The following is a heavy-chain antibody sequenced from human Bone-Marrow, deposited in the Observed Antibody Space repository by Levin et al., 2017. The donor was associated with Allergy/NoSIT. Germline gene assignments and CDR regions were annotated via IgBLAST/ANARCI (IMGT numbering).Heavy chain of an antibody. CDR3: ARVPVGTAGAYFDT. V-gene: IGHV3-33*01. CDR1: GFNFYTHG. CDR2: IWDDGTND. D-gene: IGHD1-26*01. J-gene: IGHJ5*02. Sequence: SCTASGFNFYTHGMHWVRQAPGKGLQWLALIWDDGTNDNYADSVKGRFTISRDNSKNTLYLEMNGLRVDDTAVYYCARVPVGTAGAYFDTWGQGTLVTVSS.